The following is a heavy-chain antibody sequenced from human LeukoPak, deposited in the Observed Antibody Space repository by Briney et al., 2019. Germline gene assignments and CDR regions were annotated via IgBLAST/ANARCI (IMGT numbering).Heavy chain of an antibody. CDR2: ISAYNGNT. J-gene: IGHJ3*02. D-gene: IGHD3-16*01. CDR1: GYTFTSYG. V-gene: IGHV1-18*01. Sequence: ASVKVSCKASGYTFTSYGISWVRQAPGQGLEWMGWISAYNGNTNYAQKLQGRVTMTTDTSTSTAYMELRSLRSDDTAVYYCARDYTSLHMGDDAFDIWGQGTMVTVSS. CDR3: ARDYTSLHMGDDAFDI.